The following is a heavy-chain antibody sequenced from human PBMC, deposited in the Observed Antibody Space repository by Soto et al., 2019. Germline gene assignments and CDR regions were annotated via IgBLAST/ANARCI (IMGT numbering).Heavy chain of an antibody. CDR2: ITPLFSTA. CDR3: GRPLYRSGWYGSFDS. D-gene: IGHD6-19*01. V-gene: IGHV1-69*01. Sequence: QVQLVQSGAEVQTPGSSVKVSCKASGGTFSSFAISWLRQAPGQGLEWMGGITPLFSTAKDAQQFQGRVTMTADESTSTAYTELGSLRSEEPAVYYCGRPLYRSGWYGSFDSWGQGTLVTVPS. J-gene: IGHJ5*01. CDR1: GGTFSSFA.